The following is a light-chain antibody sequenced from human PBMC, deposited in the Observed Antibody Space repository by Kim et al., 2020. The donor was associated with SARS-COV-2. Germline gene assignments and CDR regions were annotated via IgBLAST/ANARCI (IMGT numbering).Light chain of an antibody. Sequence: EVLLTQSPATLSLSPGETATLSCRASQSLSSYLGWYQQKVGQAPRLLIYDASSRATGIPARFSGSGSGTDFTLTISNLEPEDFAVYYCQQRSNWPPKFAFGQGTKVDIK. CDR3: QQRSNWPPKFA. CDR2: DAS. V-gene: IGKV3-11*01. CDR1: QSLSSY. J-gene: IGKJ2*01.